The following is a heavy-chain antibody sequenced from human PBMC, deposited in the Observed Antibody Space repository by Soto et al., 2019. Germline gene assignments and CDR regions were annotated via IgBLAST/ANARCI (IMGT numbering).Heavy chain of an antibody. V-gene: IGHV1-18*04. D-gene: IGHD1-26*01. J-gene: IGHJ4*02. CDR1: GYSFHNYG. CDR2: ISGQIAKT. CDR3: ARGPPSGSFSLTPRF. Sequence: VACKASGYSFHNYGIIWVRQAPGQGLEWMGWISGQIAKTNFAQKFQGRVSMTTDTSTNTAYMELSSLRSDDTAIYYCARGPPSGSFSLTPRFWGQGSVVTVSS.